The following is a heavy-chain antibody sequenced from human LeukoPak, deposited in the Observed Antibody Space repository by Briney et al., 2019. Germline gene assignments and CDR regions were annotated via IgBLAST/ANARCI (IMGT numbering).Heavy chain of an antibody. CDR1: GYSFTSHW. CDR3: ARFVCPVGGSCYSGYYYYGMDV. Sequence: GESLKISCKGSGYSFTSHWIGWVRQMPGKGLEWMGIIYPGDSDTRYSPSFQGQVTISADKSISTAYLQWSSLKASDTAMYYCARFVCPVGGSCYSGYYYYGMDVWGQGTTVTVPS. V-gene: IGHV5-51*01. J-gene: IGHJ6*02. CDR2: IYPGDSDT. D-gene: IGHD2-15*01.